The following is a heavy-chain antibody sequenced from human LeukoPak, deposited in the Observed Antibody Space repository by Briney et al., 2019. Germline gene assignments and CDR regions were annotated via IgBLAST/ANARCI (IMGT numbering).Heavy chain of an antibody. Sequence: SETLSLTCAVYGGSSSGYYWSWIRQPPGKGLEWIGEISHSGSTNYNPSLKSRVTISVDTSKNQFSLKLSSVTAADTAVYYCARGRSARWELLGATEDWGQGTLVTVSS. CDR2: ISHSGST. D-gene: IGHD1-26*01. CDR3: ARGRSARWELLGATED. V-gene: IGHV4-34*01. J-gene: IGHJ4*02. CDR1: GGSSSGYY.